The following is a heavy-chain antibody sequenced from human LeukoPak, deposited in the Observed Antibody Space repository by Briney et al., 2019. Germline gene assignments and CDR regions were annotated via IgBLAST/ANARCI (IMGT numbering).Heavy chain of an antibody. Sequence: GGSLRLSCAASGFTFSSYSMNWVRQAPGKGLEWVSSISSSSSYIFYADSVKGRFTISRDNAKNSLYLQMNSLRAEDTAVYYCARDCSGGSCYAHWGQGTLVTVSS. CDR2: ISSSSSYI. D-gene: IGHD2-15*01. CDR3: ARDCSGGSCYAH. J-gene: IGHJ4*02. CDR1: GFTFSSYS. V-gene: IGHV3-21*01.